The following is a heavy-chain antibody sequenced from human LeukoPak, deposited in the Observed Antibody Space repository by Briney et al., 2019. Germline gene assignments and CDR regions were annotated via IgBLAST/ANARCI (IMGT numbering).Heavy chain of an antibody. Sequence: PSETLSLTCAVYGGSFSGYYWSWIRQPPGKGLEWIGEINHSGSTNYNPSLKSRVTISVDTSKDQFSLKLSSVTAADTAVYYCAREKKHYGSGSLFDYWGQGTLVTVSS. D-gene: IGHD3-10*01. CDR1: GGSFSGYY. J-gene: IGHJ4*02. CDR2: INHSGST. CDR3: AREKKHYGSGSLFDY. V-gene: IGHV4-34*01.